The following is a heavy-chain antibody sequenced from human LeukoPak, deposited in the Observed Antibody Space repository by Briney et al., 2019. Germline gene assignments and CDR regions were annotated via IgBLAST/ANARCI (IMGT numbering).Heavy chain of an antibody. CDR3: ARAWDSSGNPFPA. CDR1: GGSFSGYY. Sequence: SETLSLTCAVYGGSFSGYYWSWIRQPPGKGLEWIGEINHSGSTNYNPFLKSRVTISVDTSKNQFSLKLSSVTAADTAVYYCARAWDSSGNPFPAWGQGTMVTVSS. V-gene: IGHV4-34*01. D-gene: IGHD3-22*01. CDR2: INHSGST. J-gene: IGHJ3*01.